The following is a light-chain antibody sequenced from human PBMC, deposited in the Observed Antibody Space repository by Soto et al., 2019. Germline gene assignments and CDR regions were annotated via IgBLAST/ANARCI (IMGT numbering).Light chain of an antibody. Sequence: DIVMTQSPLSLPVTPGEPASISCRSSQSLLHSNGYDYLDWYLQKPGQSPQLLIYLGSNRASGVPDRFSGGGSGTDFTLKISRVEAEDVGVYYCMQALQTPGTVGGGTKVEIK. V-gene: IGKV2-28*01. CDR2: LGS. J-gene: IGKJ4*01. CDR1: QSLLHSNGYDY. CDR3: MQALQTPGT.